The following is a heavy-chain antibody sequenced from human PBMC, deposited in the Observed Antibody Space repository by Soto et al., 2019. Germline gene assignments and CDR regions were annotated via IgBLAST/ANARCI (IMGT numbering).Heavy chain of an antibody. J-gene: IGHJ4*02. V-gene: IGHV3-74*01. CDR2: IKGDGTNT. D-gene: IGHD5-12*01. Sequence: EVQLVESGGGLVQFWGSLRLSCAASGFTFSSYWMHWVRQVPGKGLVWVSRIKGDGTNTGYADSVKGRFTISRDNVKNTLYLQMNSLRAEDTAVYYCARGLSGYYGFDYWGQGTLVTVSS. CDR3: ARGLSGYYGFDY. CDR1: GFTFSSYW.